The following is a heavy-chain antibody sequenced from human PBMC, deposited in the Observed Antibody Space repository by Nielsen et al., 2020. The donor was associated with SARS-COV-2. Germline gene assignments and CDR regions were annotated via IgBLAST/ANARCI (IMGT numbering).Heavy chain of an antibody. Sequence: SETLSLTCTVSGGSISSYYWSWIRQPPGKGLEWLGYNYYSGSTNYNPSLKSRVTISVDTSKNQFSLKLSSVTAADTAVYYCARHHSSGWYMRWFDPWGQGTLVTVSS. CDR1: GGSISSYY. CDR2: NYYSGST. J-gene: IGHJ5*02. D-gene: IGHD6-19*01. CDR3: ARHHSSGWYMRWFDP. V-gene: IGHV4-59*08.